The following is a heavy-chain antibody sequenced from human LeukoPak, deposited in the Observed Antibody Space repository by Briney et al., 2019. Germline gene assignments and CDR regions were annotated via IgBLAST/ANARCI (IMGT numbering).Heavy chain of an antibody. Sequence: PGGFLRLSCAASGFTFSSYGMIWVRQAPGKGLEWLSSISISGGTTFYADSVKGRFTISRDNAKNSLYLQMNSLRVEDTALYYCARVMYSKSYRWFDPWGQGTLVTVSS. J-gene: IGHJ5*02. CDR2: ISISGGTT. CDR1: GFTFSSYG. CDR3: ARVMYSKSYRWFDP. D-gene: IGHD1-26*01. V-gene: IGHV3-48*03.